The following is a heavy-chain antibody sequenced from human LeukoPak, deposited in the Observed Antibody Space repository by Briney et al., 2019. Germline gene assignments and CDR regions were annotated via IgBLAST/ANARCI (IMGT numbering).Heavy chain of an antibody. CDR2: ISSSGTI. J-gene: IGHJ4*02. CDR3: AREGTYNDIDN. V-gene: IGHV3-48*03. CDR1: GFTFSNYE. D-gene: IGHD1-1*01. Sequence: PGGSLRLSCAASGFTFSNYEMSWVGQAPGKGLEWVSYISSSGTIYCADSVKGRFSISRDNAKNSLYLQMNSLRGEDTAVYYCAREGTYNDIDNWGQGTLVTVSS.